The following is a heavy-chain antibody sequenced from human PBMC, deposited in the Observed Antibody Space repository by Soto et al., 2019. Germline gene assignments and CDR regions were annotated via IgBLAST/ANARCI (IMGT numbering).Heavy chain of an antibody. CDR2: IVVGSGNT. CDR1: GFTFRRSA. J-gene: IGHJ3*02. CDR3: AAFATTGDAFDI. V-gene: IGHV1-58*01. Sequence: SVKVSCKASGFTFRRSAVQWVRQARGQRLEWIGWIVVGSGNTNYAQKLQERVTITRDMSTTTAYMELSSLRSEYTAVYYCAAFATTGDAFDIWGQGTMVTVSS. D-gene: IGHD4-17*01.